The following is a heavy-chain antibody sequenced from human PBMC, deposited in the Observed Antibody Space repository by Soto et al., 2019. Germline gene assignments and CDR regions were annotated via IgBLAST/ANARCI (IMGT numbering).Heavy chain of an antibody. CDR2: IKSKTDGGTT. CDR1: GFTFSNAW. Sequence: PGGSRRLSWAASGFTFSNAWMNWVRQAPGKGLEWVGRIKSKTDGGTTDYAAPVKGRFTISRDDSKNTLYLQMNSLKTADTAVYYCTTSIYSNYVVYYYYGMDVWRQGTTVTVSS. CDR3: TTSIYSNYVVYYYYGMDV. J-gene: IGHJ6*02. D-gene: IGHD4-4*01. V-gene: IGHV3-15*07.